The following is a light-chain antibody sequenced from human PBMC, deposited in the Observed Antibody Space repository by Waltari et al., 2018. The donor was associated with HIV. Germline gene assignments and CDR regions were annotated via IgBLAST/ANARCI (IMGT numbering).Light chain of an antibody. Sequence: DVVMTQSPDSLTVSVGERATLNCKSSQSLLYGSNNKNYLAWYQQRPGHRPKLLIYWASTRQSGVPDRFSGSGSGTDFSLTISSLQAEDVAVYYCQQYYLVPYTFGQGTKLE. CDR3: QQYYLVPYT. CDR2: WAS. J-gene: IGKJ2*01. V-gene: IGKV4-1*01. CDR1: QSLLYGSNNKNY.